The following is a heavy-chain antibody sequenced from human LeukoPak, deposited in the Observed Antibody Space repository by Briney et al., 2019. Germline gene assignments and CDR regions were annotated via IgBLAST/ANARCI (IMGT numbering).Heavy chain of an antibody. V-gene: IGHV4-39*01. Sequence: KTGGPLRLSCAASGFTVSSNYISWVRKAPGKGLEWIASIYYIGSTYYNPSLKSRVTISVDTSRNQFSLKLSSVTAADTAVYYCARRPYSDSSGFYPNWGQGTLVTVSS. CDR2: IYYIGST. CDR3: ARRPYSDSSGFYPN. J-gene: IGHJ4*02. CDR1: GFTVSSNY. D-gene: IGHD3-22*01.